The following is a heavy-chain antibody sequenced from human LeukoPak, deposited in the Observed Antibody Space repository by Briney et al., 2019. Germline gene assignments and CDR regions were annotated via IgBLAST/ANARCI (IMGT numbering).Heavy chain of an antibody. V-gene: IGHV1-8*01. CDR2: MNPISGDT. Sequence: ASVKVSCKASGYTSTNVDINWVRQSTGQGLEWMGWMNPISGDTGYAQKFQGRVAMTRNTSISTAYMELHGLISADTAVYYCVRGRRVVASCWHFDLWGRGTLVTVSS. D-gene: IGHD2-21*01. CDR3: VRGRRVVASCWHFDL. CDR1: GYTSTNVD. J-gene: IGHJ2*01.